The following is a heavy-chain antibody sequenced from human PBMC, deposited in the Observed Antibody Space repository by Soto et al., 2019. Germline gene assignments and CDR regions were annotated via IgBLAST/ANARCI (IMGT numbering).Heavy chain of an antibody. V-gene: IGHV4-4*07. CDR1: GSSFKNYY. Sequence: PSETLSLPCSASGSSFKNYYWDWVWQSSGKGLEWIGRVPTTSGTPNYSPSLKGRVAITADLSRKQVSLRMTSVTAADTAMYYCTRSSEKPGYSGYSVDFWGQGTLVTVS. D-gene: IGHD3-22*01. CDR2: VPTTSGTP. J-gene: IGHJ4*02. CDR3: TRSSEKPGYSGYSVDF.